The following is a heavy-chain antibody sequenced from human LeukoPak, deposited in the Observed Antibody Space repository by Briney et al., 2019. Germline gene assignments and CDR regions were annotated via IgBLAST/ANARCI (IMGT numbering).Heavy chain of an antibody. D-gene: IGHD4-17*01. CDR2: IYHSGST. CDR3: ARVRTVTHYFDY. V-gene: IGHV4-38-2*02. Sequence: SETLSLTCTVSGYSISSGYYWGWLRQPPGKGLEWIGSIYHSGSTYYNPSLKSQVTISVDTSKNQFSLKLSSVTAADTAVYYCARVRTVTHYFDYWGQGTLVTVSS. J-gene: IGHJ4*02. CDR1: GYSISSGYY.